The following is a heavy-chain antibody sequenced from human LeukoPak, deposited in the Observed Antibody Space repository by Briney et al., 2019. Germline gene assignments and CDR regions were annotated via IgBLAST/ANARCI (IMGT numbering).Heavy chain of an antibody. CDR1: GRSISIGCYY. Sequence: PSQTQSLTCPVSGRSISIGCYYWSWIQQPAWKGLEWIGRIYTSGSTNYNPSLKSRVTISVDTSKNQFSLKLSSVTAADTAVYYCAREGVASPGDYWGQGTLVTVSS. CDR2: IYTSGST. V-gene: IGHV4-61*02. CDR3: AREGVASPGDY. J-gene: IGHJ4*02. D-gene: IGHD5-12*01.